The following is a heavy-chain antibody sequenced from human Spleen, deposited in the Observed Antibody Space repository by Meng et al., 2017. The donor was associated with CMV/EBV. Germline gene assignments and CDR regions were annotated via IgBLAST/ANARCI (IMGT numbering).Heavy chain of an antibody. CDR3: ARRWIGGTTYDY. Sequence: CTDSGGTFSSFGFTWVRQAPGQTFEWMGAIIPMLGRANYAQKFQDRVTMAADKSTSTVYLELSGLRSEDTAVYYCARRWIGGTTYDYWGQGTLVTVS. V-gene: IGHV1-69*10. J-gene: IGHJ4*02. D-gene: IGHD1-7*01. CDR2: IIPMLGRA. CDR1: GGTFSSFG.